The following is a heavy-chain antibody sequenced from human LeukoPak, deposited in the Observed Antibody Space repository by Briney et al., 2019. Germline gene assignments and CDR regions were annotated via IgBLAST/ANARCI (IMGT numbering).Heavy chain of an antibody. CDR2: INHSGST. J-gene: IGHJ5*02. V-gene: IGHV4-34*01. CDR1: GGSFSGYY. CDR3: ARVIAVAGTHH. Sequence: SETLSLTCAVYGGSFSGYYWSWIRQPPGKGLAWIGEINHSGSTNYNPSLKSRVTISVDTSKNQFSLKLSSVTAADTAVYYCARVIAVAGTHHWGQGTLVTVSS. D-gene: IGHD6-19*01.